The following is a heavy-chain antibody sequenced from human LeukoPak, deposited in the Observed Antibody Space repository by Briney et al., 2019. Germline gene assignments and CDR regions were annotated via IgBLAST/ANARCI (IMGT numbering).Heavy chain of an antibody. CDR1: GVSINTYY. CDR2: IYYSGST. Sequence: TSETLSLTCTVSGVSINTYYWSWIRQPPGKGLEWIGYIYYSGSTNYNPSLKSRVTITIDTSKIQFSLKLTSVTAADTAVYYCAGEHYTSGWYIRDWGQGTLVTVSS. D-gene: IGHD6-19*01. V-gene: IGHV4-59*01. CDR3: AGEHYTSGWYIRD. J-gene: IGHJ4*02.